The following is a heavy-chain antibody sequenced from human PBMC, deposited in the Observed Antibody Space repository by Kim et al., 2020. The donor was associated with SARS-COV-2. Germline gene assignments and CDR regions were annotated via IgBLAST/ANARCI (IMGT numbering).Heavy chain of an antibody. CDR1: GFTFSSYS. Sequence: GGSLRLSCAASGFTFSSYSMNWVRQAPGKGLEWVSSISSSSISSSSSYIYYADSVKGRFTISRDNAKNSLYLEMNSLRAEDTAVYYCAREVEGSGSYLYYYYYGMDVWGQGTTVTVSS. V-gene: IGHV3-21*01. D-gene: IGHD3-10*01. CDR3: AREVEGSGSYLYYYYYGMDV. CDR2: ISSSSISSSSSYI. J-gene: IGHJ6*02.